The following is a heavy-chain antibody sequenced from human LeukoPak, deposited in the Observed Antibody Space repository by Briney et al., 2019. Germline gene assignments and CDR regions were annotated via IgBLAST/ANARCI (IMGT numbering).Heavy chain of an antibody. CDR2: IYHSGST. CDR1: GYSISSGYY. CDR3: ARVRYSSSSYYYYYYYMDV. Sequence: SETLSLTCAVSGYSISSGYYWGWIRQPPGKGLEWIGSIYHSGSTYYNPSLKSRVTISVDTSKNQFSLKLSSVTAADTAVYYCARVRYSSSSYYYYYYYMDVWGKGTTVTVSS. J-gene: IGHJ6*03. V-gene: IGHV4-38-2*01. D-gene: IGHD6-6*01.